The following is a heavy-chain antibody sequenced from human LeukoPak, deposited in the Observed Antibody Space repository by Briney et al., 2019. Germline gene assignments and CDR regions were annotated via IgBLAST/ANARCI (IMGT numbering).Heavy chain of an antibody. CDR1: GFNLSSYA. Sequence: GSLRLSCAASGFNLSSYAMSWVRRAPGKGLEWVSVISGSGSSYYADSVKGRFTISRDNSKNTLYLEMNSLRGEDTAEYYCAKHDILTGSFYGMDVWGQGTTVTVSS. CDR2: ISGSGSS. CDR3: AKHDILTGSFYGMDV. J-gene: IGHJ6*02. V-gene: IGHV3-23*01. D-gene: IGHD3-9*01.